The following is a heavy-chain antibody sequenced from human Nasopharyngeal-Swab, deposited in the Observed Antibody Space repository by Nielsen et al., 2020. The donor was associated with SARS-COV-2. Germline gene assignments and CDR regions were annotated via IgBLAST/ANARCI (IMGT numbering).Heavy chain of an antibody. CDR2: ISYEGSKK. CDR3: AKANVIFWFGQSKNDGFDI. V-gene: IGHV3-30*18. D-gene: IGHD3-10*01. J-gene: IGHJ3*02. CDR1: GFSFNNYG. Sequence: GGSLRLSCTASGFSFNNYGMHWVRQAPGKGLEWVAVISYEGSKKKYAESVEGRFTISRDFSKNTLYLQMNSLRPEDTAMYYCAKANVIFWFGQSKNDGFDIWGQGTMVVVSS.